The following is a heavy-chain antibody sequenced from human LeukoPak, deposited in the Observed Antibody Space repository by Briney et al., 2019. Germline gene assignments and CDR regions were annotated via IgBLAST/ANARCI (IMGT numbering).Heavy chain of an antibody. V-gene: IGHV1-18*01. J-gene: IGHJ4*02. CDR2: INAGNGNT. D-gene: IGHD3-9*01. Sequence: GASVKVSCKASGYTFTSYGISWVRQAPGQRLEWMGWINAGNGNTKYSQKFQGRVTITRDTSASTAYMELSSLRSEDTAVYYCARSLKSALFYDILTGSDDYWGQGTLVTVSS. CDR1: GYTFTSYG. CDR3: ARSLKSALFYDILTGSDDY.